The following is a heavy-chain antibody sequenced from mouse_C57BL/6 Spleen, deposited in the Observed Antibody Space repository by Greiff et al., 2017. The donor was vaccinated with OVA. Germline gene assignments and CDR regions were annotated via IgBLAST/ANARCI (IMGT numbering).Heavy chain of an antibody. CDR3: ARLGRRNFDV. D-gene: IGHD4-1*01. J-gene: IGHJ1*03. CDR2: IDPSDSYT. V-gene: IGHV1-69*01. CDR1: GYTFTSYW. Sequence: QVQLQQPGAELVMPGASVKLSCKASGYTFTSYWMHWVKQRPGQGLEWIGEIDPSDSYTNYNQKFKGKSTLTVDKSSSTAYMQLSSLTSEDSAVYYCARLGRRNFDVWGTGTTVTVSS.